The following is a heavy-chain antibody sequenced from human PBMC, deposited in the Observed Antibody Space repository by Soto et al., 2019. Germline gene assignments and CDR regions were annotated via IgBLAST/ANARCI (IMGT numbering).Heavy chain of an antibody. J-gene: IGHJ4*02. CDR1: GFTVSAYT. D-gene: IGHD1-26*01. CDR3: ARWEQPLFDY. Sequence: QVQLVESGGGVVQPGRSLRLSCAASGFTVSAYTMHWVRQAPGKGLEWVAVISSDGNHKYYTDSVKGRFTISRDTSTNTLYLQMNCLRAEDTAVYYCARWEQPLFDYWGQGTLVTVSS. CDR2: ISSDGNHK. V-gene: IGHV3-30-3*01.